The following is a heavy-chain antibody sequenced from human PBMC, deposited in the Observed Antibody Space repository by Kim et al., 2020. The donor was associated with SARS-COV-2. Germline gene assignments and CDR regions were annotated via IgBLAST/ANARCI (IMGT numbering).Heavy chain of an antibody. Sequence: GGSLRLSCAASGFTFSSYAMHWVRQAPGKGLEYVSAISSNGGSTYYANSVKGRFTISRDNSKNTLYLQMGSLRAEDMAVYYCARGWGDYYDSSGQIDYWGQGTLVTVSS. V-gene: IGHV3-64*01. D-gene: IGHD3-22*01. CDR1: GFTFSSYA. CDR2: ISSNGGST. CDR3: ARGWGDYYDSSGQIDY. J-gene: IGHJ4*02.